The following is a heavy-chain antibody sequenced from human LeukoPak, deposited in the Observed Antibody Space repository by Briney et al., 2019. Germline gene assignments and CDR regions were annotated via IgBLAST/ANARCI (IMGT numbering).Heavy chain of an antibody. CDR2: INSDGSST. J-gene: IGHJ6*03. D-gene: IGHD1-26*01. Sequence: PGGSLRLSCAASGFTFSSYWMHWVRRAPGKGLVWVSRINSDGSSTSYADSVKGRSTISRDNAKNTLYLQMNSLRAEDTAVYYCARDGGDSGSYFPAYYYYYMDVWGKGTTVTVSS. CDR1: GFTFSSYW. V-gene: IGHV3-74*01. CDR3: ARDGGDSGSYFPAYYYYYMDV.